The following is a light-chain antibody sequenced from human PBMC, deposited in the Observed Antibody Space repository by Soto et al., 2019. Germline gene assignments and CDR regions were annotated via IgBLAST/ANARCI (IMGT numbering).Light chain of an antibody. CDR1: QSISTW. CDR3: QQYKNYLT. J-gene: IGKJ3*01. CDR2: GAS. Sequence: DIQMTQSPSTLSASVGDRVTSTCRASQSISTWLAWYQQKPGKDPKVLIYGASSLESGVPSRFSGSGSGTEFPLTSSSLQPDDFATYYCQQYKNYLTFGPGTKVDIK. V-gene: IGKV1-5*01.